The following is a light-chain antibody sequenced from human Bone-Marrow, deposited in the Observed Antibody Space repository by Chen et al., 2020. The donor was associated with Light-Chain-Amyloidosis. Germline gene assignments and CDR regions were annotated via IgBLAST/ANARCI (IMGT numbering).Light chain of an antibody. CDR2: DVT. Sequence: QSALTQPASVSGSPGQPITISCTGTSSDVGGYNCVSWYQQHPAKAPKLMIYDVTNRPSAISNRFSGSKSGNTASLTSSGLQAEDEADYYCSSCTSSNTLVFGSGTKVTVL. V-gene: IGLV2-14*03. CDR1: SSDVGGYNC. CDR3: SSCTSSNTLV. J-gene: IGLJ1*01.